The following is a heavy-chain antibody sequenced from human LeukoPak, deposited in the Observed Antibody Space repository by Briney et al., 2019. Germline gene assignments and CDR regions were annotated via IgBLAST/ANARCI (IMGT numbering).Heavy chain of an antibody. CDR3: AKGDLGFGNYYFDY. V-gene: IGHV3-23*01. CDR1: GFTFSSYA. CDR2: ISGSGGTT. J-gene: IGHJ4*02. Sequence: GGSLRLSCAATGFTFSSYAMNWVRQAPGKGLEWVSSISGSGGTTYTADSVKGRFTISRDNSKNTLYLQMNSLRAEDTAVYYCAKGDLGFGNYYFDYWGQGTLVNVSS. D-gene: IGHD1-1*01.